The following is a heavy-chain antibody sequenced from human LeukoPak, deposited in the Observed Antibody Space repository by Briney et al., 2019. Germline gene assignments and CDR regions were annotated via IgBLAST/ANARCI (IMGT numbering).Heavy chain of an antibody. CDR2: IQSKTEGWTT. V-gene: IGHV3-15*01. CDR3: TSDDYGY. J-gene: IGHJ4*02. Sequence: PGGSLRLSCAASGFTFSKAWMSWVRQTPGKGLEWVGRIQSKTEGWTTDYAAPVKGRFTISRDDSKNTLYLQMNSLKTGDTAVYYCTSDDYGYWGQGTLVNVSS. D-gene: IGHD3-16*01. CDR1: GFTFSKAW.